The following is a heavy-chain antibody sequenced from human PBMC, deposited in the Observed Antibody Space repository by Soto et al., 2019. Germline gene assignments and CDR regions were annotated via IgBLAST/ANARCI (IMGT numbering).Heavy chain of an antibody. CDR2: IYHSGST. CDR3: ARSVSGDYETFDY. V-gene: IGHV4-30-2*01. J-gene: IGHJ4*02. CDR1: GGSISSGGYS. D-gene: IGHD4-17*01. Sequence: QLQLQESGSGLVKPSQTLSLTCAVSGGSISSGGYSWSWIRQPPGKGLEWIGYIYHSGSTYYNPSLKSRVTITVDRSKNQFSLKLSSVTAADTAVYYCARSVSGDYETFDYWGQGTLVTVSS.